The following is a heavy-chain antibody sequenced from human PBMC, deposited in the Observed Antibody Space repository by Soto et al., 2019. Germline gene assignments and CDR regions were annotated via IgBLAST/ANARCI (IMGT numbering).Heavy chain of an antibody. Sequence: SETLSLTCTVSGGSISSGGYYWSWIRQHPGKGLEWIGYIYYSGSTYYNPSLKSRVTISVDTSKNQFSLKLSSVTAADTAVYYCARTARGLRVPRLFDYWGQGTLVTVSS. J-gene: IGHJ4*02. CDR2: IYYSGST. D-gene: IGHD4-17*01. V-gene: IGHV4-31*03. CDR1: GGSISSGGYY. CDR3: ARTARGLRVPRLFDY.